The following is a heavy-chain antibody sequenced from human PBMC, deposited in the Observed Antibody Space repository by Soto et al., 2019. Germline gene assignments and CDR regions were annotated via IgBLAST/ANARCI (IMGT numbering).Heavy chain of an antibody. J-gene: IGHJ4*02. D-gene: IGHD3-16*01. CDR1: GYTFTRHC. Sequence: PGESLKISCKGSGYTFTRHCIGWVRQMPGKGLEWMGIIFPGDSDTRYSPSFQGQVTISADKSINTAYLQWSSLKASDTAMYFCVRHGAYFDYWGQGTLVTVSS. CDR3: VRHGAYFDY. V-gene: IGHV5-51*01. CDR2: IFPGDSDT.